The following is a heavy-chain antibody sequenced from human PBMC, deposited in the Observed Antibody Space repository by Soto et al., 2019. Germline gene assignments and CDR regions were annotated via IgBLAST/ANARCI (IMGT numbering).Heavy chain of an antibody. CDR1: GYRFTSYW. J-gene: IGHJ4*02. CDR3: ARPRSSSGCHPFDH. CDR2: IYPGDSDT. V-gene: IGHV5-51*01. Sequence: PGESLKISCKGSGYRFTSYWIGWVRQMPGKGLEWMGIIYPGDSDTRYSPSFQGQVTISADKSISTAYLQWSSLKASDTAMYYRARPRSSSGCHPFDHWGKGTLFTVPS. D-gene: IGHD6-19*01.